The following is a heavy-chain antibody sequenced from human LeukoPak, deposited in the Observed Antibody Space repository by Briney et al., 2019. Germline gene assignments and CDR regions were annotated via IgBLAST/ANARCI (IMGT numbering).Heavy chain of an antibody. D-gene: IGHD3-10*01. CDR1: GYTFIGYY. CDR2: INPNSGGT. Sequence: GASVKVSCKASGYTFIGYYMHWVRQAPGQGLEWMGWINPNSGGTNYAQKFQGRVTMTRDTSISTAYMELSRLRSDDTAVYYCARVAGSISYMDVWGKGTTVTISS. V-gene: IGHV1-2*02. CDR3: ARVAGSISYMDV. J-gene: IGHJ6*03.